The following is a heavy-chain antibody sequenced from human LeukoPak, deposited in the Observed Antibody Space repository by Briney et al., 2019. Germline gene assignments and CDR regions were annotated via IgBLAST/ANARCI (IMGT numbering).Heavy chain of an antibody. CDR2: ISGSGGST. D-gene: IGHD2-2*01. Sequence: GGSLRLSCAASGFTSSNYAMSWVRQAPGKGLEWVSAISGSGGSTYYADSVKGRFTISRDNSKNTLYLQMNSLRAEDTAVYYCAKVALPIVVVPAAIAYYFDYWGQGTLVTVSS. J-gene: IGHJ4*02. V-gene: IGHV3-23*01. CDR1: GFTSSNYA. CDR3: AKVALPIVVVPAAIAYYFDY.